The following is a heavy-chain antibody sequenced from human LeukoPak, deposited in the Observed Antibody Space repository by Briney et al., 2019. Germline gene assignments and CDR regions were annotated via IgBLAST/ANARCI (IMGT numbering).Heavy chain of an antibody. CDR3: ARVYSSNWDEGYFDY. J-gene: IGHJ4*02. CDR2: INANSGKL. CDR1: GYIFSSFA. D-gene: IGHD6-13*01. Sequence: GASVKVSCKASGYIFSSFAMNWVRQAPGQGLEWMGWINANSGKLTYAQNFTGRFVFSVDTSANTAFLQINGLKVEDTAVYYCARVYSSNWDEGYFDYWGQGTLVAVPS. V-gene: IGHV7-4-1*02.